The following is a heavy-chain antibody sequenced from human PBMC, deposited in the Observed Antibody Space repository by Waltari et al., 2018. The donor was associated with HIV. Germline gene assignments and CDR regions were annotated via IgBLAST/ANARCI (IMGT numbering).Heavy chain of an antibody. Sequence: EVLLAESGGGLIQPGGSLGLPCSAFHSSISPKHVTWTRQAPGGSLEWVAVIYPDDTTHYADSVSGRFTISRAKSRTKVFLLMNSLFVDDTATYFCATGVRYYGPWGQGTRVTVSS. J-gene: IGHJ5*02. CDR3: ATGVRYYGP. CDR2: IYPDDTT. D-gene: IGHD3-22*01. V-gene: IGHV3-53*01. CDR1: HSSISPKH.